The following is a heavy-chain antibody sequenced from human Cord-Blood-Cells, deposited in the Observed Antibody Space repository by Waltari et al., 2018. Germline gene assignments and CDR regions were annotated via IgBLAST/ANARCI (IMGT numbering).Heavy chain of an antibody. CDR3: ARYGQGLKIAARPRNYYYGMDV. D-gene: IGHD6-6*01. V-gene: IGHV6-1*01. J-gene: IGHJ6*02. CDR1: GDSVSSNSPA. CDR2: TYYRSKWYN. Sequence: QVQLQQSGPGLVKPSQTLSLTCAISGDSVSSNSPAWNWLRQSTSRGLEWLGRTYYRSKWYNDYAVSVKSRITINPDTSKNQFSLQLNSVTPEDTAVYYCARYGQGLKIAARPRNYYYGMDVWGQGTTVTVSS.